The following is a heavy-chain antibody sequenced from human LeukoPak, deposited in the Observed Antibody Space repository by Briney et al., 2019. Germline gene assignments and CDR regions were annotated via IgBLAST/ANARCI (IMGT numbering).Heavy chain of an antibody. D-gene: IGHD3-9*01. CDR1: GGSISSSNW. Sequence: PSGTLSLTCAVSGGSISSSNWWSWVRQPPGKGLEWIGEIYHSGSTNYNPSLKSRVTISVDKSKNQFSLKLSSVTAADTAVYYCARGAAGYYDILTGYYRSYYFDYWGQGTLVTVSS. CDR3: ARGAAGYYDILTGYYRSYYFDY. CDR2: IYHSGST. V-gene: IGHV4-4*02. J-gene: IGHJ4*02.